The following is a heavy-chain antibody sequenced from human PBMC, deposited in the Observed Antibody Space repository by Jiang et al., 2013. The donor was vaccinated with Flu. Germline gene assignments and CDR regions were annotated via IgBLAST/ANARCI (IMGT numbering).Heavy chain of an antibody. D-gene: IGHD2-2*01. Sequence: GPGLVKPSQTLSLTCTVSGGSISSGDYYWSWIRQPPGKGLEWIGYIYYSGSTYYNPSLKSRVTISVDTSKNQFSLKLSSVTAADTAVYYCARVPAAKYYYYYYGMDVWGQGTTGHRLL. CDR3: ARVPAAKYYYYYYGMDV. CDR1: GGSISSGDYY. CDR2: IYYSGST. V-gene: IGHV4-30-4*01. J-gene: IGHJ6*02.